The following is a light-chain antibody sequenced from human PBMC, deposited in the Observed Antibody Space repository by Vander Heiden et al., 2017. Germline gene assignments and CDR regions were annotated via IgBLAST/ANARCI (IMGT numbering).Light chain of an antibody. J-gene: IGKJ1*01. CDR3: RQALQTPST. Sequence: DIVMTQSPLSLPVTPGEPASISCRSSQSLLHSNGYNYLDWYLQKPGQSPQLLIYLGSNRASGVPDRFSGSGSGTDFTLKISRVEAEDVGVYYCRQALQTPSTFGQGTKVXIK. V-gene: IGKV2-28*01. CDR1: QSLLHSNGYNY. CDR2: LGS.